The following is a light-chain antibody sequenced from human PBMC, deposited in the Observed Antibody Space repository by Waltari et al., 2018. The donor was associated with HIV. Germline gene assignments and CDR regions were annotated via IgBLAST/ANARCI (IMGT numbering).Light chain of an antibody. CDR1: QDISNN. CDR2: AAS. Sequence: DIQMTQSPSSLSVSIGDRVIITCRASQDISNNLGWYQQKPGTVPKLLIYAASTLQSGVPSRFSGSGSGTDFTLTIDSLQSEDIATYYCQKYNTVPYTFGQGTNLEI. CDR3: QKYNTVPYT. J-gene: IGKJ2*01. V-gene: IGKV1-27*01.